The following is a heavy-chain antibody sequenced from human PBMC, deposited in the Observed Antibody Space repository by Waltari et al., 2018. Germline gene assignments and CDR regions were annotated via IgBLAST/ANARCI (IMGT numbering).Heavy chain of an antibody. Sequence: QVQLQQWGAGLLKPSETLSLTCAVYGGSFSGYYWSWIRQPPGKGLEWIGEINHSGSTNYNPSLKGRVTISVDTSKNQFSLKLSSVTAADTAVYYCARAGIVLTVYAIILDYWGQGTLVTVSS. CDR2: INHSGST. CDR3: ARAGIVLTVYAIILDY. D-gene: IGHD2-8*01. J-gene: IGHJ4*02. V-gene: IGHV4-34*01. CDR1: GGSFSGYY.